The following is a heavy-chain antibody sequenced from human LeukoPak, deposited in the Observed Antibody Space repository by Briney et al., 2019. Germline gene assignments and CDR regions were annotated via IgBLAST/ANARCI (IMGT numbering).Heavy chain of an antibody. J-gene: IGHJ5*02. V-gene: IGHV7-4-1*02. CDR3: AREYSLDP. CDR1: GYTFTSDA. CDR2: INTNTGNP. Sequence: GASVNVSCTASGYTFTSDAMNWVRHAPGQGLEWMGWINTNTGNPTYAKAFTGRFVFSLDTSVSTAYLQISSLKAEDTAVYYCAREYSLDPWGQGTLVTVSS. D-gene: IGHD6-13*01.